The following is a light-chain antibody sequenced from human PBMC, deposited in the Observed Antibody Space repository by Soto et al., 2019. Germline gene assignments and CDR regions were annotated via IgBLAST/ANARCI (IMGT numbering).Light chain of an antibody. V-gene: IGKV1-39*01. CDR3: QQSYSTPPT. CDR1: QSISSY. J-gene: IGKJ2*01. Sequence: DIQMTQSPSSLSASVGDRVTITCRASQSISSYLNWYQQKPGKAPKLLIYAASSLQSGVPSRFSGGGSGTDFTLTISSLQPEEFATYYCQQSYSTPPTFGQGTKLEIK. CDR2: AAS.